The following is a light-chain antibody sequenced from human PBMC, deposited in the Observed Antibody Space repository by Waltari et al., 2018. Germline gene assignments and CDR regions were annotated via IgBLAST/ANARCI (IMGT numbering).Light chain of an antibody. CDR2: DDR. J-gene: IGLJ2*01. Sequence: SYVLTQPPSVSVAPGKAARITCGGNNIRGKSLHWYQQRPGQAPLLVIYDDRDRPSGIPERFSASNSGNTATLTISRVEGEDEADYYCQVWDTTSDHVVFGGGTQLTVL. CDR1: NIRGKS. CDR3: QVWDTTSDHVV. V-gene: IGLV3-21*03.